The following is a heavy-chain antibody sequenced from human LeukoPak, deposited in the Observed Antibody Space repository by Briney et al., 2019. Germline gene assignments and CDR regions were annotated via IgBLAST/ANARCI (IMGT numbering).Heavy chain of an antibody. V-gene: IGHV4-31*03. J-gene: IGHJ2*01. CDR2: IYYSGST. D-gene: IGHD4-17*01. Sequence: SQTLSLICTVSGGSISSGGYYWSRIRQHPGKGLEWIGYIYYSGSTYYNPSLKSRVTISVDTSKNQFSLKLSSVTAADTAVYYCASRDGDYDWYFDLWGRGTLVTVSS. CDR3: ASRDGDYDWYFDL. CDR1: GGSISSGGYY.